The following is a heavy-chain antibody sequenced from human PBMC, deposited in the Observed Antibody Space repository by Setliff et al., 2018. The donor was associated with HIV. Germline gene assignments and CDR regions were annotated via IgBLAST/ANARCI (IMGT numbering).Heavy chain of an antibody. J-gene: IGHJ4*02. CDR1: AFTFNKYA. CDR2: ISDTGDYI. Sequence: SLRLSCTASAFTFNKYAMAWVRQAPGKGLERVSAISDTGDYIYYADSVKGRFTICRDNAKNSLYLKMNSLRAEDTAVSYCARDRGGSYTPLDYWGQGTLVTVSS. V-gene: IGHV3-21*01. CDR3: ARDRGGSYTPLDY. D-gene: IGHD1-26*01.